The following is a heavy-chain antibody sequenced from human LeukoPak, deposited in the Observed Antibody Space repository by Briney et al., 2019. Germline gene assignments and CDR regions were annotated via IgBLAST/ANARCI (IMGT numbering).Heavy chain of an antibody. CDR2: IYYSGST. CDR3: ARTVYNYVWGSYRKYYYYGMDV. CDR1: GGSISSSSYY. Sequence: PSETLSLTCTVSGGSISSSSYYWGWIRQPPGKGLEWIGSIYYSGSTYYNPSLKSRVTISVGTSKNQFSLKLSSVTAADTAAYYCARTVYNYVWGSYRKYYYYGMDVWGQGTTVTVSS. D-gene: IGHD3-16*02. V-gene: IGHV4-39*07. J-gene: IGHJ6*02.